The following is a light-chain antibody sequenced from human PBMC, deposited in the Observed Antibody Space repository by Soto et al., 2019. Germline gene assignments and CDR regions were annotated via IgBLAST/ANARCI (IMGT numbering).Light chain of an antibody. CDR2: GAS. Sequence: EIVLTQSPATLSLSPGARDPLSWRASQSVSSYLAWYPQKPGQAPRLLIFGASIRATGIPDRFSASGSGTDFTLTISRLEPEDFVVYYCQQRSNWPPITFGQGTRLEIK. J-gene: IGKJ5*01. V-gene: IGKV3-11*01. CDR1: QSVSSY. CDR3: QQRSNWPPIT.